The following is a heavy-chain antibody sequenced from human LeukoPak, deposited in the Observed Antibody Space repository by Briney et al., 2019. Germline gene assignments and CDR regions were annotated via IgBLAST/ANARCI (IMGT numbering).Heavy chain of an antibody. CDR1: GFTFRTYS. V-gene: IGHV3-21*06. CDR3: ARIIGISGTYPTDY. J-gene: IGHJ4*02. CDR2: ISSTSTYI. D-gene: IGHD1-26*01. Sequence: GGSLSLSCAASGFTFRTYSMNWVRLAPGKGLEWVSSISSTSTYIYYADSMKGRFIISRDNARNSLYLEMNSLRAEDTAVYYCARIIGISGTYPTDYWGQGTLVTVSS.